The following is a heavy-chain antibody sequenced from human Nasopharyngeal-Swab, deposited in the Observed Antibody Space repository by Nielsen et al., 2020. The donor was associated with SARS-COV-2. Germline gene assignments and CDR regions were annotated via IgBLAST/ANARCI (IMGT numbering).Heavy chain of an antibody. J-gene: IGHJ4*02. V-gene: IGHV1-2*06. Sequence: ASVQVSCKASGYTFTGYYMHWVRQAPGQGLEWMGRINPNSGGTNYAQKFQGRVTMTRDTSISTAYMELSRLRSDDTAVYYCARERRAAAGTGFDYWGQGTLVTDSS. CDR1: GYTFTGYY. D-gene: IGHD6-13*01. CDR3: ARERRAAAGTGFDY. CDR2: INPNSGGT.